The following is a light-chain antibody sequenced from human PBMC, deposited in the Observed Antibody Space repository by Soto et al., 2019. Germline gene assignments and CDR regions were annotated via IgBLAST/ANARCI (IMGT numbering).Light chain of an antibody. CDR1: NSDVGGYNC. Sequence: QSALTQPRSVSGSPGQSVTISCTGTNSDVGGYNCVSWYQQYPGKAPKLMISGVSERPSGVPDRFSGSKSGNTASLTISGLQAEDEADYYCCSYVDTDTWVFGGGTQLTVL. CDR2: GVS. V-gene: IGLV2-11*01. CDR3: CSYVDTDTWV. J-gene: IGLJ3*02.